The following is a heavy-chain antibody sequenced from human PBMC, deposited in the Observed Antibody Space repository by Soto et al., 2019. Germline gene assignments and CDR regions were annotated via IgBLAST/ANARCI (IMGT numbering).Heavy chain of an antibody. CDR3: ASRYGAAFDY. CDR2: IYYSGST. J-gene: IGHJ4*02. CDR1: GGSISSYY. D-gene: IGHD2-15*01. Sequence: QVQLQESGPGLVKTSETLSLTCTVSGGSISSYYWSWIRQPPGRGLEWIGYIYYSGSTNYNPSLKSRVIISVDTSKNQFSPKLSSGAAADTAGYYCASRYGAAFDYWGQGTLVSVSS. V-gene: IGHV4-59*01.